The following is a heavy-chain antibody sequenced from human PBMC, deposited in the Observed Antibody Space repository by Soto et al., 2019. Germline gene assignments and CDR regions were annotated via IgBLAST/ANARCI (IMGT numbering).Heavy chain of an antibody. Sequence: EVQLVESGGGLVQPGGSLRLSCVVSGFTFSSYSMNWVRQAPGKGLEWVSYISSSGGTIYYADSVKGRFTISRDNAKNSLFLQMTSLRAEDTAVYFCARGYTVTTALSCYWGQGTLVTVSS. CDR3: ARGYTVTTALSCY. V-gene: IGHV3-48*01. CDR2: ISSSGGTI. D-gene: IGHD4-17*01. J-gene: IGHJ4*02. CDR1: GFTFSSYS.